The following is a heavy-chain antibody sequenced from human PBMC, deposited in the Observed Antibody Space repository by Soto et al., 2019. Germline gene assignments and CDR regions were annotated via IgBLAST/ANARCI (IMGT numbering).Heavy chain of an antibody. CDR2: IIPILGIA. CDR1: GGTFSRYT. D-gene: IGHD3-22*01. J-gene: IGHJ2*01. Sequence: QVQLVQSGAEVKKPGSSVKVSCKASGGTFSRYTISWVRQAPGQGLEWMGRIIPILGIANYAQKFQGRVTITADKSTSTAYMELSSLRSEDTAVYYCASIGNPLGVVDRYFDLWGRGTLVTVSS. CDR3: ASIGNPLGVVDRYFDL. V-gene: IGHV1-69*02.